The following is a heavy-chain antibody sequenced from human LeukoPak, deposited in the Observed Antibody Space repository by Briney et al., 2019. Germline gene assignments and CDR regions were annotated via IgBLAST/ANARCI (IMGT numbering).Heavy chain of an antibody. CDR3: AKDLYSNYGPADY. J-gene: IGHJ4*02. V-gene: IGHV3-23*01. CDR1: GFTFSSYA. D-gene: IGHD4-11*01. Sequence: GGALRLSCAASGFTFSSYAMSWVRQAPGEGLGWVSTINGGGVNTHYADSVGGRFTISRDNSKNTLFLQMNSLRDEDTAVYYCAKDLYSNYGPADYWGQGNLVTVSS. CDR2: INGGGVNT.